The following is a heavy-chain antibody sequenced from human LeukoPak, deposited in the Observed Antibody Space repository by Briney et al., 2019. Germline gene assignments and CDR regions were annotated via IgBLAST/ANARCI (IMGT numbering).Heavy chain of an antibody. V-gene: IGHV1-69*13. CDR2: IIPIFGTA. J-gene: IGHJ5*02. CDR3: AREGTMVRGVINWFDP. Sequence: ASVKVSCKASGGTFSSYAISWVRQAPGQGLEWMGGIIPIFGTANYAQKFQGRVTITADESTSTAYMELSSLRSEDTAVYYCAREGTMVRGVINWFDPWGQGTLVTVSS. CDR1: GGTFSSYA. D-gene: IGHD3-10*01.